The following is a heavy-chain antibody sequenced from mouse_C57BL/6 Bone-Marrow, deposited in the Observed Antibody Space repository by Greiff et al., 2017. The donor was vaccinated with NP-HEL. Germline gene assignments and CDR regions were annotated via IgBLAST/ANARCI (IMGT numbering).Heavy chain of an antibody. Sequence: EVQLVESGPGMVKPSQSLSLTCTVTGYSITSGYDWHWIRHFPGNKLEWMGYISYSGSTNYNPSLKSRISITHDTSKNHFFLKLNSVTTEDTATYYGARGYYRNYEGDFAYWGQGTLVTVSA. CDR2: ISYSGST. CDR3: ARGYYRNYEGDFAY. D-gene: IGHD2-5*01. J-gene: IGHJ3*01. V-gene: IGHV3-1*01. CDR1: GYSITSGYD.